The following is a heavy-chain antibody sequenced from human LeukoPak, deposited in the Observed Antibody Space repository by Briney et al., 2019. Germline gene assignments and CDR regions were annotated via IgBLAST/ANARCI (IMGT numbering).Heavy chain of an antibody. V-gene: IGHV4-39*07. Sequence: SETLSLTCTVSGGSISSSSYYWGWIRQPPGKGLEWIGSIYYSGSTYYNPSLSSRATISVDTSKNQFSLKLSSVTAADTAVYSCARVAHYAGNEYDAFDIWGQGTMVTVSS. D-gene: IGHD4-23*01. CDR1: GGSISSSSYY. J-gene: IGHJ3*02. CDR2: IYYSGST. CDR3: ARVAHYAGNEYDAFDI.